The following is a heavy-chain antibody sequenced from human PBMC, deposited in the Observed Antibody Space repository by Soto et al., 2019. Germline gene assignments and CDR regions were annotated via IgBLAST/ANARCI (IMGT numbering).Heavy chain of an antibody. Sequence: RLSCAASGFTFSSYAMHWVRQAPGKGLEWVAVISYDGSNKYYADSVKGRFTISRDNSKNTLYLQMNSLRAEDTAVYYCARDRQDIVVVDETLFRGYYGMDVWGQGTTATVSS. D-gene: IGHD2-2*01. CDR3: ARDRQDIVVVDETLFRGYYGMDV. J-gene: IGHJ6*02. V-gene: IGHV3-30-3*01. CDR1: GFTFSSYA. CDR2: ISYDGSNK.